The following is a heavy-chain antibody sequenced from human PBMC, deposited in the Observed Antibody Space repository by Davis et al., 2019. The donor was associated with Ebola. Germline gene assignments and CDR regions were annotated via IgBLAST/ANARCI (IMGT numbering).Heavy chain of an antibody. V-gene: IGHV3-43*01. J-gene: IGHJ6*02. CDR3: AKEYGPTGYSPYYYYGMDV. D-gene: IGHD1-1*01. CDR2: ISWDGFST. Sequence: PGGSLRLSCAASGFIFDDYSMHWVRQTPGKGLEWVSLISWDGFSTYYADSVKGRFTISRDNSKNSLYLQMNSLRTEDTALYYCAKEYGPTGYSPYYYYGMDVWGQGTTVTVSS. CDR1: GFIFDDYS.